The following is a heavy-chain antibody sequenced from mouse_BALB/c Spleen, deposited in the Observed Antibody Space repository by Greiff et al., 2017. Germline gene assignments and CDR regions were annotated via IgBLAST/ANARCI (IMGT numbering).Heavy chain of an antibody. D-gene: IGHD2-4*01. V-gene: IGHV5-9-4*01. CDR1: GFTFSSYA. J-gene: IGHJ3*01. Sequence: EVNLVESGGGLVKPGGSLKLSCAASGFTFSSYAMSWVRQSPEKRLEWVAEISSGGSYTYYPDTVTGRFTISRDNAKNTLYLEMSSLRSEDTAMYYCARDDYEAWFAYWGQGTLVTVSA. CDR3: ARDDYEAWFAY. CDR2: ISSGGSYT.